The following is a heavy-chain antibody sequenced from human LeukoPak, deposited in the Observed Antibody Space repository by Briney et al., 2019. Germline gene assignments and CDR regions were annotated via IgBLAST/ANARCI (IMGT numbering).Heavy chain of an antibody. CDR3: ATLFASVVAAPNWV. CDR1: VYTLTELS. CDR2: FDPEHGET. Sequence: ASVTVCLQVSVYTLTELSMHWVRQAPGKGLEWMGGFDPEHGETIYAQKYQGRVTMTEDTSTDTAYMELSSLRSEDTAVYYCATLFASVVAAPNWVWGNVATVTFSS. D-gene: IGHD2-15*01. V-gene: IGHV1-24*01. J-gene: IGHJ6*04.